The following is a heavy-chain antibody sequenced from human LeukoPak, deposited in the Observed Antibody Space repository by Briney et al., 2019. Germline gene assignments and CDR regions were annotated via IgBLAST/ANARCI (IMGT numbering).Heavy chain of an antibody. CDR2: IIPIFGTA. CDR1: GGTLSSYA. V-gene: IGHV1-69*13. CDR3: ARDRVTMVRGVRYFDY. D-gene: IGHD3-10*01. J-gene: IGHJ4*02. Sequence: SVKVSCKASGGTLSSYAISWVRQAPGQGLEWMGGIIPIFGTANYAQKFQGRVTITADESTSTAYMELSSLRSEDTAVYYCARDRVTMVRGVRYFDYWGQGTLVTVSS.